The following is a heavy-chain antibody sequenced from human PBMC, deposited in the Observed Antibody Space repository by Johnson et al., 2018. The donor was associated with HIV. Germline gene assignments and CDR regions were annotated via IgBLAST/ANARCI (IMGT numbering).Heavy chain of an antibody. V-gene: IGHV3-30-3*01. CDR3: ARVTTCGVVIKVNAFDI. CDR1: GFTFSSYA. J-gene: IGHJ3*02. D-gene: IGHD3-3*01. Sequence: QVQLVESGGGLVQPGGSLRLSCAASGFTFSSYAMHWVRQAPGKGLEWVAVISYDGSNRYYADSVKGRFTISRDNSKNTLYLQINNLRAEDTAVYYCARVTTCGVVIKVNAFDILGQGTMVTVSS. CDR2: ISYDGSNR.